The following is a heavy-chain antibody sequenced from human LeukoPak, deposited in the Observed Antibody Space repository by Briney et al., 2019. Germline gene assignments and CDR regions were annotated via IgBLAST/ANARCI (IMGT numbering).Heavy chain of an antibody. D-gene: IGHD5-18*01. CDR3: ARALGYSYGLPSY. V-gene: IGHV3-20*04. J-gene: IGHJ4*02. CDR2: INWNGVNT. Sequence: PGGSLRLSCAASAFTFDDYGMSWVRQAPGKGLEWVSAINWNGVNTGYADSVKGRFTISRDNAKNSLYLQMNSLRAEDTALYYCARALGYSYGLPSYWGQGTLVTVSS. CDR1: AFTFDDYG.